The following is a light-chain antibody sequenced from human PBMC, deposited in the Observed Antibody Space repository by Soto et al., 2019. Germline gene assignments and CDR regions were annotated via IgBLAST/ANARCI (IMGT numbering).Light chain of an antibody. V-gene: IGKV4-1*01. CDR2: WAY. CDR1: QSVLYSSTNRNY. CDR3: QQFYTTPLT. J-gene: IGKJ4*01. Sequence: DIVMTQSPDSLAVSLGERASINCSSSQSVLYSSTNRNYLAWYQQKPGQPPKLLIYWAYIRESGVPDRFSGSGSGTDFTLTISSLQTEDVAVYYCQQFYTTPLTFGGGTKVEIK.